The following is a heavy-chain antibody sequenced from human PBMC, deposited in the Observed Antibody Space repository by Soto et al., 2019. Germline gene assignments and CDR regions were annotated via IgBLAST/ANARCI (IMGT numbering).Heavy chain of an antibody. V-gene: IGHV4-4*07. CDR2: IYPSGSS. CDR3: ARAWYSSSWYEDY. D-gene: IGHD6-13*01. J-gene: IGHJ4*02. CDR1: GDSISSHY. Sequence: QVQLQESGPGLVKPSETLSLTCTVSGDSISSHYWSWIRQPAGKGLEWIGRIYPSGSSNYNPSLNSRVTVSVDTSKNQFSLRLSSVTAADTAVYYCARAWYSSSWYEDYWGRGTLVTVSS.